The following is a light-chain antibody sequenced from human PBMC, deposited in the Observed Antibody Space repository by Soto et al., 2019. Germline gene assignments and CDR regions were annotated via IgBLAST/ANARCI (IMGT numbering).Light chain of an antibody. CDR2: AAS. V-gene: IGKV3-20*01. CDR1: QSVSSSY. Sequence: EIVVSQSPGTLSLSPGERATLSCRASQSVSSSYLAWYQQKPGQAPRLLIYAASSRATGIPVRFSGSGSGTDFTLTISRLEPEDFAVYYCQHFSNSPSITFGQGTRLEIK. CDR3: QHFSNSPSIT. J-gene: IGKJ5*01.